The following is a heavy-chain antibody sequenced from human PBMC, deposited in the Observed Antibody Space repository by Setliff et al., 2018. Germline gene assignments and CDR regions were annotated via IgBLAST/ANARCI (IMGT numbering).Heavy chain of an antibody. CDR2: IYYSGST. D-gene: IGHD3-22*01. Sequence: PSETLSLTCTVSGGSINSGPSYYWGWIRQPPGKGLEWIGSIYYSGSTNYHPSLKSRITISADTSKNLFSLRLSSVTAADTAMYYCAREVARDDSGYYYYFDFWGQGTQVTVSS. V-gene: IGHV4-39*02. J-gene: IGHJ4*02. CDR3: AREVARDDSGYYYYFDF. CDR1: GGSINSGPSYY.